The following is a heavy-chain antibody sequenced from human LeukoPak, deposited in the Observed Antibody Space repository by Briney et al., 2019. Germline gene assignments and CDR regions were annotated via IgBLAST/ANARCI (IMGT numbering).Heavy chain of an antibody. V-gene: IGHV4-4*07. D-gene: IGHD2-15*01. CDR1: GGSISSYY. CDR3: ARGVGVVVAAHYYYYGMDV. CDR2: IYTSGST. J-gene: IGHJ6*02. Sequence: SETLSLTCTVSGGSISSYYWSWIRQPAGKGLEWIGRIYTSGSTNYNPSLKSRVTMSVDTSKNQFSLKLSSVTAADTAVYYCARGVGVVVAAHYYYYGMDVWGQGTTVTVSS.